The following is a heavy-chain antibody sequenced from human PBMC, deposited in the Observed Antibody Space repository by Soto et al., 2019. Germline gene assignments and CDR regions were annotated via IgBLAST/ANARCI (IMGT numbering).Heavy chain of an antibody. CDR3: TAWRDVAVAGDYYYGMDV. CDR2: IKSKTDGGTT. Sequence: PGGSLRLSCAASGFTFSNAWMNWVRQAPGKGLEWVGRIKSKTDGGTTDYAAPVKGRFTISRYDSKNTLYLQMNSLKTEDTAVYYCTAWRDVAVAGDYYYGMDVWGQGTTVTVSS. CDR1: GFTFSNAW. J-gene: IGHJ6*02. D-gene: IGHD6-19*01. V-gene: IGHV3-15*07.